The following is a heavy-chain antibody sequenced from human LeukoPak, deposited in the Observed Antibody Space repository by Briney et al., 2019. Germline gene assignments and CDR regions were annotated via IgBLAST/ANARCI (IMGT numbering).Heavy chain of an antibody. CDR1: GGSISSYY. D-gene: IGHD2-2*01. Sequence: SETLSLTCTVSGGSISSYYWSWIRQPPGKGLEWIGYIYYSGSTNYNPSLKSRVTISVDTSKNQFSLKLSSVTAADTAVYYCARHCGSTSCYGTPIFDFWGQGSLVTVSS. CDR3: ARHCGSTSCYGTPIFDF. CDR2: IYYSGST. V-gene: IGHV4-59*08. J-gene: IGHJ4*02.